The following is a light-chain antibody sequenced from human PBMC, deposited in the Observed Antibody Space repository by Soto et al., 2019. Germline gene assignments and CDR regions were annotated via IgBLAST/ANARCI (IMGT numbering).Light chain of an antibody. J-gene: IGKJ4*02. CDR3: QPNNRYFPHT. V-gene: IGKV1-5*01. CDR2: DAS. CDR1: QSISSW. Sequence: DIQMTQSPSTLSASVGDRVTITCRASQSISSWLAWYQQKPGKAPKLLIYDASSLASGVPSRCSGSGSGTEFTLTISSLQPLDFAIFRCQPNNRYFPHTFRGGTKVDMK.